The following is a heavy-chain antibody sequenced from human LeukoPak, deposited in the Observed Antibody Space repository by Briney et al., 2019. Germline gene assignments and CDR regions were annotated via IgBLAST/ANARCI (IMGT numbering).Heavy chain of an antibody. V-gene: IGHV3-23*01. J-gene: IGHJ4*02. D-gene: IGHD7-27*01. CDR2: ISGSGGST. CDR3: AKDQMGNFDY. CDR1: GFTVSSNY. Sequence: PGGSLRLSCAASGFTVSSNYMSWVRQAPGKGLEWVSAISGSGGSTYYADSVKGRFTISRDNSKNTLYLQMNSLRAEDTAVYYCAKDQMGNFDYWGQETLVTVSS.